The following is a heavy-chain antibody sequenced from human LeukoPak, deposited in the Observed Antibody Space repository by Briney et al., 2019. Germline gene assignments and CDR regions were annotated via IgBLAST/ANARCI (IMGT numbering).Heavy chain of an antibody. CDR3: ARFIRHLTAARPPNYYMDV. D-gene: IGHD6-6*01. CDR2: IKQDGSEK. Sequence: GGSLRLSCAASGFTFSSYWMSWVRQAPGKGLEWVANIKQDGSEKYYVDSVKGRFTISRDNAKNSLYLQMNSLRAEDTAVYYCARFIRHLTAARPPNYYMDVWGKGTTVTVSS. CDR1: GFTFSSYW. V-gene: IGHV3-7*01. J-gene: IGHJ6*03.